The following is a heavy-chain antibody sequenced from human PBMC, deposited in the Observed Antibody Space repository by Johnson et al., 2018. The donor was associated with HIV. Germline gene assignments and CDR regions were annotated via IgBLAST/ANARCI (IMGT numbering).Heavy chain of an antibody. CDR1: GFTFSTYD. J-gene: IGHJ3*02. D-gene: IGHD3-16*01. V-gene: IGHV3-13*01. CDR3: AREAVPRGLQSAFGGAFDI. Sequence: EVQLVESGGGLVQPGGSLRLSCAASGFTFSTYDMYWVRQATGKGLEWVSTIGTAGDTYYAGSVKGRFTISRENANNSLYLQMNSLRAEDTAVYYCAREAVPRGLQSAFGGAFDIWGQGTMVTVSS. CDR2: IGTAGDT.